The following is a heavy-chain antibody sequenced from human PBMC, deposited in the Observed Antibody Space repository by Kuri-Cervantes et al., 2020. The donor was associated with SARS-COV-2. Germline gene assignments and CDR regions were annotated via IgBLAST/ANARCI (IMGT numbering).Heavy chain of an antibody. D-gene: IGHD2-15*01. J-gene: IGHJ6*02. CDR1: GFTFSNYN. CDR3: ARSSGQIFYYYGMDV. CDR2: ISYDGSNK. Sequence: GGSLRLSCAASGFTFSNYNMHWVRQAPGKGLEWVAVISYDGSNKYYADSVKGRFTISRDNSKNTLYLQMNSLRAEDTAAYYCARSSGQIFYYYGMDVWGQGTTVTVSS. V-gene: IGHV3-30*03.